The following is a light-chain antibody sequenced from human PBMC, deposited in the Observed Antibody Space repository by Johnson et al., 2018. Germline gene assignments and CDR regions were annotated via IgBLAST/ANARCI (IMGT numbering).Light chain of an antibody. CDR3: GTWDSSLSAGNV. CDR1: SSNIGNNY. CDR2: ENN. J-gene: IGLJ1*01. Sequence: QSVLTQPPSVSAAPGQKVNISCSGSSSNIGNNYVSWYQQLPGTAPKLLIYENNKRPSGIPDRFSGSKSGTSATLGITGLRPGDEADYYCGTWDSSLSAGNVFGTGTKVTVL. V-gene: IGLV1-51*02.